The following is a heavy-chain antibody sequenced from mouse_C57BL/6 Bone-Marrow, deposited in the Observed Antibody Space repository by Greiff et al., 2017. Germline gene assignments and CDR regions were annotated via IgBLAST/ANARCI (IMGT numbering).Heavy chain of an antibody. Sequence: VQLQQSGPGLVQPSQSLSITCTVSGFSLTSYGVHWVRQSPGKGLAWLGVIWRGGSTAYNAAFMSRLSITKDNSKSQVFFKMNSLQADDTAIYYCAKNGYDWYFDGWGTGTTVTVSA. CDR2: IWRGGST. V-gene: IGHV2-5*01. J-gene: IGHJ1*03. D-gene: IGHD1-2*01. CDR3: AKNGYDWYFDG. CDR1: GFSLTSYG.